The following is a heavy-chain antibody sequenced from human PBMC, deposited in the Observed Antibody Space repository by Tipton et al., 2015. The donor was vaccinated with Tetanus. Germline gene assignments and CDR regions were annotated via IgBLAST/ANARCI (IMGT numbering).Heavy chain of an antibody. V-gene: IGHV3-43*01. Sequence: GSLRLSCAASGFTFDDHAMHWVRQAPGKGLEWVSLISWDARVTYYSDAVKGRFTISRDNRQGSLYLQMDSLRSEDTALYFCTRSPRADYFYGMDVWGQGTTVTVSS. CDR1: GFTFDDHA. CDR3: TRSPRADYFYGMDV. J-gene: IGHJ6*02. CDR2: ISWDARVT.